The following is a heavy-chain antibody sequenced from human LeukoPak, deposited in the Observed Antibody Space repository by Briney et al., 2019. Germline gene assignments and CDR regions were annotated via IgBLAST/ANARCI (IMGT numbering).Heavy chain of an antibody. D-gene: IGHD3-22*01. CDR1: GGSISSYY. J-gene: IGHJ4*02. Sequence: SETLSLTCTVSGGSISSYYWGWIRQPPGKGLEWIAGIYYSGSAYYNPSLKSRVTISVGTSKNQFSLKLSSVTAADTAVYYCARTVVLNHSFDYWGQGTLVTVSS. CDR2: IYYSGSA. CDR3: ARTVVLNHSFDY. V-gene: IGHV4-39*01.